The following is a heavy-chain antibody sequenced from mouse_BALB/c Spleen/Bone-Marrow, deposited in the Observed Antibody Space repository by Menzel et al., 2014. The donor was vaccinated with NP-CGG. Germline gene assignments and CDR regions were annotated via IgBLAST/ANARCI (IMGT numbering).Heavy chain of an antibody. Sequence: EVQLQQSGAELVKPGASVKLSCTASGFNIKDTYMHWVKQRPEQGLEWIGRIDPANGNTKYDPKFQGKATITADTSSNTAYLQLSILTSEDTAVYYCARGYYDYDLDYWGQGTTLTVSS. CDR1: GFNIKDTY. CDR3: ARGYYDYDLDY. J-gene: IGHJ2*01. CDR2: IDPANGNT. V-gene: IGHV14-3*02. D-gene: IGHD2-4*01.